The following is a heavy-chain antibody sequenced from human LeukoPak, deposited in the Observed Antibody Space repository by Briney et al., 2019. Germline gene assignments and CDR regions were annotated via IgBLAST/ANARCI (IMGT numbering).Heavy chain of an antibody. CDR2: IWYDGSNK. CDR3: AKGRDDSLDY. Sequence: PGRSLRLSCAASGFTFSSYGMHWVRQAPGKGLEWVAVIWYDGSNKYYADSVKGRFTISRDNSKNTVYLQMNSLRVEDTAVYYCAKGRDDSLDYWGQGTLVTVSS. V-gene: IGHV3-33*06. CDR1: GFTFSSYG. J-gene: IGHJ4*02.